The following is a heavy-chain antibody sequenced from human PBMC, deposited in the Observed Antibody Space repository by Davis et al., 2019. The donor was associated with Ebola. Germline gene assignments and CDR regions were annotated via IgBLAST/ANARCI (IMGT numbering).Heavy chain of an antibody. D-gene: IGHD1-7*01. CDR2: IYYSGST. Sequence: MPSETLSLTCTVSGGSVSSGSYYWSWIRQPPGKGLEWIGYIYYSGSTNYNPSLKSRVTISVDTSKNQFSLKLSSVTAADTAVYYCARRAYNWNYAYYYYGMDVWGQGTTVTVSS. CDR1: GGSVSSGSYY. CDR3: ARRAYNWNYAYYYYGMDV. V-gene: IGHV4-61*01. J-gene: IGHJ6*02.